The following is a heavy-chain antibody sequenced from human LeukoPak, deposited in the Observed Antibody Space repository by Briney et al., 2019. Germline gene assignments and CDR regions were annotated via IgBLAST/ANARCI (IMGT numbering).Heavy chain of an antibody. CDR3: ARLGMATITFDY. CDR2: IYYSGST. Sequence: SETLSLTCTVSGGSISSSSYYWGWIRQPPGKGLEWIGSIYYSGSTYYNPSLKSRVTISVDTSKNQFSLKLSSVTAADTAVYYCARLGMATITFDYWGQGTLVTVSS. J-gene: IGHJ4*02. V-gene: IGHV4-39*01. CDR1: GGSISSSSYY. D-gene: IGHD5-24*01.